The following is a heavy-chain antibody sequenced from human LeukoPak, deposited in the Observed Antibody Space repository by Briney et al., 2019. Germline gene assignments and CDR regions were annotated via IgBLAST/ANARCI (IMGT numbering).Heavy chain of an antibody. CDR1: VGSISSSSYY. J-gene: IGHJ3*02. D-gene: IGHD2-15*01. Sequence: PSETLSLTCTVSVGSISSSSYYWVWIRQPPGKGLEWIGSIHYSGTTYYNPSLKSRVTISVDTSKNQFSLKLSSVTAADTAVYYCARAGCSGGSCYGSRGAFDIWGQGTMVTVSS. V-gene: IGHV4-39*07. CDR2: IHYSGTT. CDR3: ARAGCSGGSCYGSRGAFDI.